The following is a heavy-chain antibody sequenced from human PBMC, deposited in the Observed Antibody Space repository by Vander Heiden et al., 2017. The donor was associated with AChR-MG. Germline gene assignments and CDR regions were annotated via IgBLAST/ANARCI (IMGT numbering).Heavy chain of an antibody. J-gene: IGHJ5*02. CDR3: ARRGAYCGGDCPSLSWFDP. V-gene: IGHV5-51*01. Sequence: EVQLVQSGAEVKTPGESLKPYCKGSGYSSTSYWIGWVRQMPGKGLEWMGIIYPGDSDTSYHPSIQGQVTISADTSIRTAYLQWGSLKASDAAMYYCARRGAYCGGDCPSLSWFDPWGQGTLVTVSS. D-gene: IGHD2-21*02. CDR1: GYSSTSYW. CDR2: IYPGDSDT.